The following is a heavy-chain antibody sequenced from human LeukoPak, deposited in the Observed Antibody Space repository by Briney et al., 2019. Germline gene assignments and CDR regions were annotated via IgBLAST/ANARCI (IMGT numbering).Heavy chain of an antibody. CDR2: IYHSGST. CDR3: ARDRATYYDFWSGYYRLKHDAFDI. D-gene: IGHD3-3*01. Sequence: SETLSLTCAVSGGSISSSNWWSWVRQPPGKGLEWIGEIYHSGSTNYNPSLKSRVTISVDKSKNRFSLKLSSVTAADTAVYYCARDRATYYDFWSGYYRLKHDAFDIWGQGTMVTVSS. CDR1: GGSISSSNW. J-gene: IGHJ3*02. V-gene: IGHV4-4*02.